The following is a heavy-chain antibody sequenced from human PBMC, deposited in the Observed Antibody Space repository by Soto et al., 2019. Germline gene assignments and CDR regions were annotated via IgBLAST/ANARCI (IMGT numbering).Heavy chain of an antibody. CDR3: ASQTANYYGSGSYYLPFDY. D-gene: IGHD3-10*01. CDR2: IYYSGST. V-gene: IGHV4-59*01. J-gene: IGHJ4*02. Sequence: SETLSLTCTVSGVSISSLYCSWIRQPPGKGLEWIGNIYYSGSTNYNPSLKSRVTISVDTSKNQFSLKLSSVTAADTAVYYCASQTANYYGSGSYYLPFDYWGQGTLVTVS. CDR1: GVSISSLY.